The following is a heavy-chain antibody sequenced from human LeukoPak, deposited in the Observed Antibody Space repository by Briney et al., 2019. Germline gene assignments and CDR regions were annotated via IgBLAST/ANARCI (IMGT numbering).Heavy chain of an antibody. V-gene: IGHV3-7*01. Sequence: GGSLRLSCAASGFTFSSYWMSWVRQAPGKGLEWVANIKQDGSEKYYVDSVKGRFTISRDNAKNSLYLQMNSLRAEDTAVYYCARDQRYDSSGSNPPEYAFDIWGQGTMVTVSS. CDR1: GFTFSSYW. J-gene: IGHJ3*02. D-gene: IGHD3-22*01. CDR3: ARDQRYDSSGSNPPEYAFDI. CDR2: IKQDGSEK.